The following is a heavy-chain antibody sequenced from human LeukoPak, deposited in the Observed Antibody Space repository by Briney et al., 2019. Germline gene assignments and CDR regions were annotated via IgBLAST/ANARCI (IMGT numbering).Heavy chain of an antibody. CDR2: ISAYNGNT. CDR1: GYTFTSYG. J-gene: IGHJ4*02. CDR3: ARIISWHPTAAGDY. D-gene: IGHD6-13*01. V-gene: IGHV1-18*01. Sequence: PKASVKVSCKASGYTFTSYGISWVRQAPGQGLEWMGWISAYNGNTNYAQKLQGRVTMTTDTSTSTAYMELRSLRSDDTAVYYCARIISWHPTAAGDYWGQGTLVTVSS.